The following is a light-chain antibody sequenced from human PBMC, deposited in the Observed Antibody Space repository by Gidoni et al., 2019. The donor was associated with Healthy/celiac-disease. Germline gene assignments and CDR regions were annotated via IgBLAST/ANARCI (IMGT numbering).Light chain of an antibody. CDR3: QQRSYWT. V-gene: IGKV3-11*01. CDR1: QSVSSY. J-gene: IGKJ1*01. CDR2: DAS. Sequence: EIVLTQSPATLSLSPGERATLSCRASQSVSSYLAWYQQKPGQAPRLLIYDASNRATGIPARFSGSGSGTDFTLTISSLEPEDFAVYYCQQRSYWTFXQXTKVEIK.